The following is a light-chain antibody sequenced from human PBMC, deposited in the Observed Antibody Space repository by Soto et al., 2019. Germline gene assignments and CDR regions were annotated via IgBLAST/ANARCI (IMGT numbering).Light chain of an antibody. CDR1: QSISNW. V-gene: IGKV1-5*03. J-gene: IGKJ4*01. CDR3: QQYESYST. Sequence: DIQMTQSPSTLSASVGDRVTITCRASQSISNWLAWYQQKPGKAPKLLVYLASNLEGGVPSRFSGSRSGTEFTLTISRLQPDDFGTYYCQQYESYSTFGGGTKVEIK. CDR2: LAS.